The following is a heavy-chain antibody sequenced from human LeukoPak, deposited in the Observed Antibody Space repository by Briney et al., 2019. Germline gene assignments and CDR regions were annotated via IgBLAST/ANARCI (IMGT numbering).Heavy chain of an antibody. V-gene: IGHV1-2*06. Sequence: GASVKVSCKASGYTFTGYYMHWVRQAPGQGLEWMGRINPNSGGTNYAQKFQGRVTMTRDTSISTAYMELSRLRSDDTTVYYCARWRYSGYDFGYWGQGTLVTVSS. J-gene: IGHJ4*02. CDR3: ARWRYSGYDFGY. CDR1: GYTFTGYY. CDR2: INPNSGGT. D-gene: IGHD5-12*01.